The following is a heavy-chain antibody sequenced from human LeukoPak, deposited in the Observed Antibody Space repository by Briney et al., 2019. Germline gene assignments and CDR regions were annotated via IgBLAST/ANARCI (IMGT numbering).Heavy chain of an antibody. CDR2: IYYSGST. V-gene: IGHV4-39*01. Sequence: PSETLSLTCAVYGGSFSSYYWGWIRQPPGKGLEWIGSIYYSGSTYYNPSLKSRVTISVDTSKNQFSLKLSSVTAADTAVYYCARRILRDDYNLDYWGQGTLVTVSS. CDR3: ARRILRDDYNLDY. D-gene: IGHD5-24*01. CDR1: GGSFSSYY. J-gene: IGHJ4*02.